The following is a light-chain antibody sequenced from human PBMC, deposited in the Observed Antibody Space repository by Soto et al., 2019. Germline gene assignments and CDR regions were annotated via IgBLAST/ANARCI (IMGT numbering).Light chain of an antibody. V-gene: IGKV1-8*01. CDR2: AAS. J-gene: IGKJ2*01. CDR1: QGISSY. Sequence: AIRMTQSPSSFSASTGDRVTITCRASQGISSYLAWYQQKPGKAPKLLVYAASTLQSGVPSRFSGSGSGTDFTLTISCLQSEDFAVYACQQYNNWPPYTFGQGTKLEIK. CDR3: QQYNNWPPYT.